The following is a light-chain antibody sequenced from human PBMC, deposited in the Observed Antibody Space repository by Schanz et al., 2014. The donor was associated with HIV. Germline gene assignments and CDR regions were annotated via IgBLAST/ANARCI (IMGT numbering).Light chain of an antibody. J-gene: IGLJ3*02. V-gene: IGLV2-11*01. CDR3: CSYAGSYFFWV. Sequence: QSALTQPRSVSGSPGQSVTISCTGTNSDVGGYDYASWYQQYPGKAPKLMIYDGYKRPSGVPDRFSGSKSGNTASLSISGLQAEDEADYYCCSYAGSYFFWVFGGGTKLTVL. CDR2: DGY. CDR1: NSDVGGYDY.